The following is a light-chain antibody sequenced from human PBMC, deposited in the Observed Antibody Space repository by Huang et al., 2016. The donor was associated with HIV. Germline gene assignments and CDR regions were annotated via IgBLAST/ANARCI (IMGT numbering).Light chain of an antibody. CDR3: QQGET. V-gene: IGKV3-15*01. CDR1: QSISTN. J-gene: IGKJ2*01. CDR2: SAS. Sequence: EIMLTQSPATLSVSPGERATLSCRASQSISTNLASYQQKPGLAPRLLIYSASTRATGIPARFSGSGSGTEFTLTISSLQSEDFAVYYCQQGETFGQGTKLEIK.